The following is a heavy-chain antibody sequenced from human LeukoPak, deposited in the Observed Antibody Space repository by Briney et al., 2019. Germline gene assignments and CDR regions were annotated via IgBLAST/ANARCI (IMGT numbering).Heavy chain of an antibody. Sequence: GGSLRLSCAGSGFTFSDYYMTWIRQAPGKGLEWVAVISYDGSNKYYADSVKGRFTISRDNSKNTLYLQMNSLRAEDTAVYYCARETFDWLLFSFDYWGQGTLVTVSS. CDR2: ISYDGSNK. CDR3: ARETFDWLLFSFDY. J-gene: IGHJ4*02. V-gene: IGHV3-30*03. CDR1: GFTFSDYY. D-gene: IGHD3-9*01.